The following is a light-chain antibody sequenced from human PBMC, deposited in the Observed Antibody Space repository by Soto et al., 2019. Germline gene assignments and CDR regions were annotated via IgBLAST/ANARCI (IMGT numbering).Light chain of an antibody. CDR1: QSVSNN. V-gene: IGKV3-15*01. CDR2: GAS. J-gene: IGKJ4*01. CDR3: QPYNTWSPLT. Sequence: EIVMTQSPATLSVSPGERATLSCRASQSVSNNLAWYQQKPGQAPRLLIYGASTSSTGIQARFSGSGPWTEFTLTITSLQSEDFALSYCQPYNTWSPLTFGRGTKVETK.